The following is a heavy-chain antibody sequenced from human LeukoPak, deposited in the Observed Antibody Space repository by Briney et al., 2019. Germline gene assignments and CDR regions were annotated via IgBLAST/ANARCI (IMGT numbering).Heavy chain of an antibody. V-gene: IGHV3-21*01. CDR1: GFTFSSYS. CDR2: ISSSSSYI. J-gene: IGHJ4*02. CDR3: ARDPLAYCGGDCYSEPDY. Sequence: GGSLRLSCAASGFTFSSYSMNWVRQAPGKGLEWVSSISSSSSYIYYADSVKGRFTISRDNAKNSPYLQMNSLRAEDTAVYYCARDPLAYCGGDCYSEPDYWGQGTLVTVSS. D-gene: IGHD2-21*02.